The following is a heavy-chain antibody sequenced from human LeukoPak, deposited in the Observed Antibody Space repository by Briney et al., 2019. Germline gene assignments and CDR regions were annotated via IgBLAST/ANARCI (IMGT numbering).Heavy chain of an antibody. V-gene: IGHV3-23*01. Sequence: GGSLRLSCAASGFTFSSYAMCWVRQAPGKGLEWVSFITTSGGSTSYADTVKGRFTISRDNPRNTLYMQMNSLRGEDTAVYYCAIMHGYYDGSGYWVQWGQGTLVTVSS. CDR1: GFTFSSYA. CDR2: ITTSGGST. D-gene: IGHD3-22*01. J-gene: IGHJ4*02. CDR3: AIMHGYYDGSGYWVQ.